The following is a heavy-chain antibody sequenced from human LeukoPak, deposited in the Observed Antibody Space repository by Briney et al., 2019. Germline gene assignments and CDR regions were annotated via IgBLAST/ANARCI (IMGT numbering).Heavy chain of an antibody. CDR1: GYTFTGYY. J-gene: IGHJ4*02. CDR3: ARDNDHGTFQAENY. CDR2: INPNSGDT. Sequence: ASVKVSCKASGYTFTGYYMHWVRQAPGQGLEWMGWINPNSGDTNHAQKFQGRVTVTTDTSTSTAYMELRGLRSDDTAVYYCARDNDHGTFQAENYWGPGTLVTVSS. D-gene: IGHD1-1*01. V-gene: IGHV1-2*02.